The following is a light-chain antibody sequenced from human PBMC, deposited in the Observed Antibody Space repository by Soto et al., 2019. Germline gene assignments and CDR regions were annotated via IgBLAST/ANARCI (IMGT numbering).Light chain of an antibody. CDR1: QSVSSY. V-gene: IGKV3-11*01. Sequence: EIVLTQSPVTLSLSPGERATLSCRTSQSVSSYLAWYQQKPGQAPRLLIYDASKRAPGIPARFTGSGSGTDFTLTIARLEPEDFAVYYCQQYGDSPRTFGQGTLLEIK. J-gene: IGKJ5*01. CDR2: DAS. CDR3: QQYGDSPRT.